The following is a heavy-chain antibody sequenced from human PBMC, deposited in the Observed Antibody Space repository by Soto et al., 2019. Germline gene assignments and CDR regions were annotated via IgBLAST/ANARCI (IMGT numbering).Heavy chain of an antibody. CDR3: ARSPLYYDFWSGPGAHYYYGMDV. CDR1: GGTFSSYA. J-gene: IGHJ6*02. Sequence: SVKVSCKASGGTFSSYAISWVRQAPGQGLEWMGGIIPIFGTANYAQKFQGRVTITADKSTSTAYMELSSLRSEDTAVYYCARSPLYYDFWSGPGAHYYYGMDVWGQGTTVTVSS. V-gene: IGHV1-69*06. CDR2: IIPIFGTA. D-gene: IGHD3-3*01.